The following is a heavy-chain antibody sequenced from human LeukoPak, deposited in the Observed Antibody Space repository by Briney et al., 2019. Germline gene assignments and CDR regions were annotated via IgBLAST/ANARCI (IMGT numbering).Heavy chain of an antibody. CDR1: GFAFSRSD. J-gene: IGHJ4*02. CDR2: IGTAGDT. D-gene: IGHD6-19*01. Sequence: GGSLRLSCAASGFAFSRSDTHWVRQVTGKGLEWVSAIGTAGDTYYPASVKGRFTISRENAKSSLYLQMNSLRAGDTAVYYCARASGWYYFDFWGQGTLVTVSS. CDR3: ARASGWYYFDF. V-gene: IGHV3-13*04.